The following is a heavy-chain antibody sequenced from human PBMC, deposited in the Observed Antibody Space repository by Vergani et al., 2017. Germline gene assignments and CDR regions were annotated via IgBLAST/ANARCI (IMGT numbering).Heavy chain of an antibody. Sequence: QVHLQESGPGLVKPSQTLSLTCTVSGGSFSSDGYYWSWIRQHPGKGLEWIGYIFYSGSTYYNPSLKSRVSISVDTSKNQFSLKLSSVTAADSAVYYCARHDSGHYDSSYYGLDVWGQGTLVTVSS. V-gene: IGHV4-31*03. D-gene: IGHD3-3*01. CDR3: ARHDSGHYDSSYYGLDV. CDR1: GGSFSSDGYY. J-gene: IGHJ4*02. CDR2: IFYSGST.